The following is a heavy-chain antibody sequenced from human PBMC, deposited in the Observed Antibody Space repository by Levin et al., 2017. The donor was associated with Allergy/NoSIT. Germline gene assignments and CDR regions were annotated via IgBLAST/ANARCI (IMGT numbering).Heavy chain of an antibody. CDR1: GGSFSGYY. V-gene: IGHV4-34*01. Sequence: KTSETLSLTCAVYGGSFSGYYWSWIRQPPGKGLEWIGEINHSGSTNYNPSLKSRVTISVDTSKNQFSLKLSSVTAADTAVYYCARYVLRYFDWLLLGYGSPDAFDIWGQGTMVTVSS. CDR2: INHSGST. J-gene: IGHJ3*02. CDR3: ARYVLRYFDWLLLGYGSPDAFDI. D-gene: IGHD3-9*01.